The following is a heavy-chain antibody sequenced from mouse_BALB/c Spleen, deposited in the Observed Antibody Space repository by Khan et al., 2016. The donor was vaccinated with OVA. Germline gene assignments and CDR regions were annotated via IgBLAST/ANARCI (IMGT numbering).Heavy chain of an antibody. J-gene: IGHJ3*01. CDR2: INPSNGYT. CDR1: GYTFTSYT. CDR3: VRDGAYHRNDDWFAY. Sequence: QVQLQQSGAELARPGALVKMSCKASGYTFTSYTIHWIKERPGQGLEWIGYINPSNGYTNYNQKFKDKATLTIDKSSTTAYLQLNSLTSDDSAVYNCVRDGAYHRNDDWFAYWGQGTLVTVSA. D-gene: IGHD2-14*01. V-gene: IGHV1-4*01.